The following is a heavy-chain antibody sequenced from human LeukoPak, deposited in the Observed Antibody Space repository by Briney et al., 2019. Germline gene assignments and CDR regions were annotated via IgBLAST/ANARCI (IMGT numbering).Heavy chain of an antibody. J-gene: IGHJ5*02. CDR2: IRSKANSYAT. CDR1: GFTFSGSA. D-gene: IGHD6-19*01. CDR3: TSRYSSGLNWFDP. Sequence: AGSLRLSCAASGFTFSGSATHCVRQPSGKGREWVGRIRSKANSYATAYAASVKGRFTISRDDSKNTAYLQMNSLKTEDTAVYYCTSRYSSGLNWFDPWGQGTLVTVSS. V-gene: IGHV3-73*01.